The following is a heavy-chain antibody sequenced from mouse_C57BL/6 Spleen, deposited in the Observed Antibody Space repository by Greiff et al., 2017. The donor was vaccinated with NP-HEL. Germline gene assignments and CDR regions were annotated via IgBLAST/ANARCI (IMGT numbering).Heavy chain of an antibody. CDR1: GYTFTNYW. CDR2: IYPGGGYT. V-gene: IGHV1-63*01. J-gene: IGHJ3*01. Sequence: VQLVESGAELVRPGTSVKMSCKASGYTFTNYWIGWAKQRPGHGLEWIGDIYPGGGYTNYNEKFKGKATLTADKSSSTAYMQFSSLTSEDSAIYYCARRDGRGFAYWGQGTLVTVSA. CDR3: ARRDGRGFAY. D-gene: IGHD1-1*01.